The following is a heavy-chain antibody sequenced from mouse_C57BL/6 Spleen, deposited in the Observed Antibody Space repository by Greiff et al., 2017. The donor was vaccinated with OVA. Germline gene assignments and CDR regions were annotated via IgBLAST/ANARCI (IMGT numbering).Heavy chain of an antibody. CDR1: GFTFSSYA. CDR3: ARDQNYGNYDYFDY. Sequence: EVKLVESGGGLVKPGGSLKLSCAASGFTFSSYAMSWVRQTPEKRLEWVATISDGGSYTYYPDNVKGRFTISRDNAKNNLYLQMSHLKSEDTAMYYCARDQNYGNYDYFDYWGQGTTLTVSS. CDR2: ISDGGSYT. J-gene: IGHJ2*01. D-gene: IGHD2-1*01. V-gene: IGHV5-4*01.